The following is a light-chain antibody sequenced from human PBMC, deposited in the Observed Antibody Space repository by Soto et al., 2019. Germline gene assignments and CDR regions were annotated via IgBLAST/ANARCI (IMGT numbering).Light chain of an antibody. CDR2: DAF. CDR3: QQFSAAPPT. Sequence: AIQLTQSPSSLSASVGDRITITCRASQALSSGFAWYQQKPGRAPKLLIYDAFNLESGVPSRFRGDRSGTDFTLTISSLQPEDLAMYHCQQFSAAPPTFCGGTRVELK. CDR1: QALSSG. V-gene: IGKV1-13*02. J-gene: IGKJ4*01.